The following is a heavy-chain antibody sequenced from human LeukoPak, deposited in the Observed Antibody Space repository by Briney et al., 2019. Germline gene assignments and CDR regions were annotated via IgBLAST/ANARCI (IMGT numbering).Heavy chain of an antibody. D-gene: IGHD2-8*02. CDR1: GFTFSSYW. J-gene: IGHJ3*02. CDR3: ARREGILYWLNSGAFDI. CDR2: IKQDGSEK. Sequence: GGSLRLSCAASGFTFSSYWMSWVRQAPGKGLEWVANIKQDGSEKYYVDSVKGRFTISRDNAKNSLYPQMNSLRAEDTAVYYCARREGILYWLNSGAFDIWGQGTMVTVSS. V-gene: IGHV3-7*01.